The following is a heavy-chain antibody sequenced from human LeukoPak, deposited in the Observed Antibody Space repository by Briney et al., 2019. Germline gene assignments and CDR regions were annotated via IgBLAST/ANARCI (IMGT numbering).Heavy chain of an antibody. CDR3: ARSKSYDSSGYYFDY. Sequence: PGGSLRLSCAASGFTFSSYGMHCVRQAPGKGLEWVAFIRWDGIIKYYADSVKGRFTISRDTSKNTLYLQMNSLRAEDTAVYYCARSKSYDSSGYYFDYWGQGTLVTVSS. V-gene: IGHV3-30*02. J-gene: IGHJ4*02. CDR2: IRWDGIIK. D-gene: IGHD3-22*01. CDR1: GFTFSSYG.